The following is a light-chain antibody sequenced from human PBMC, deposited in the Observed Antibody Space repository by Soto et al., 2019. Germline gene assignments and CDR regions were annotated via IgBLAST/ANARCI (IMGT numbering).Light chain of an antibody. J-gene: IGLJ2*01. Sequence: QSVLTQPRSVSGSPGQSVTISCTGNSSDVGGYNYVSWYQHHPGKAPKLMIYDVNKRPSGVPDRFSGSKSANTASLTISGLQDEDEADYYCCSYAGSFVVFGGGTKLTVL. CDR3: CSYAGSFVV. CDR1: SSDVGGYNY. CDR2: DVN. V-gene: IGLV2-11*01.